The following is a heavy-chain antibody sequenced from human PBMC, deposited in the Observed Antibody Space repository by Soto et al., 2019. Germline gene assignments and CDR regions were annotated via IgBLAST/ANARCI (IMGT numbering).Heavy chain of an antibody. J-gene: IGHJ5*02. CDR2: IYYSGYT. CDR3: VSGTSFYDVLTGYYVDRWFDP. D-gene: IGHD3-9*01. Sequence: SETLSLTCSVSGDSTTSDAYYWGWIRQPPGKGLEWLGTIYYSGYTYYNPSLKSRVTISVDRSRNQFSLNLRSVTAADTAVYYCVSGTSFYDVLTGYYVDRWFDPWGQGTLVTVSS. CDR1: GDSTTSDAYY. V-gene: IGHV4-39*01.